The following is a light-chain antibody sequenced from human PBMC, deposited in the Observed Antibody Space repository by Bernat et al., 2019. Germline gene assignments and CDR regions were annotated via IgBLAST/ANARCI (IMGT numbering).Light chain of an antibody. J-gene: IGKJ2*01. Sequence: DIQMTQSPSSLSASVGDRVTITCRASQSISTSLAWYQQKPGKAPNLLIHKASSLESGVPSRFSGSGSGTEFTLTISSLQPDDFATYYCQQYSNYPVTFGQGTKLEIK. CDR3: QQYSNYPVT. CDR2: KAS. CDR1: QSISTS. V-gene: IGKV1-5*03.